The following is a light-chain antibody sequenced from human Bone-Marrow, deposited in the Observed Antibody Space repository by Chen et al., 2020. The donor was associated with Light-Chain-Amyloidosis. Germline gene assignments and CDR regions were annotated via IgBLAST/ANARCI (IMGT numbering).Light chain of an antibody. Sequence: DIVMTQSPDSLAVSLGERAIINCKSSQSIFYSSTIKNYLAWYQQKAGQPPKLLISWTSTRQSGVPDRFRGSGSGTDFTLTISSLQAEDVAVYFCQQYFAPPLTFGGGTKVEIK. CDR3: QQYFAPPLT. V-gene: IGKV4-1*01. CDR2: WTS. CDR1: QSIFYSSTIKNY. J-gene: IGKJ4*01.